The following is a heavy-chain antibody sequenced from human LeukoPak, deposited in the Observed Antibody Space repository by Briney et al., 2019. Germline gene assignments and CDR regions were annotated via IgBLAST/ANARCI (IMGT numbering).Heavy chain of an antibody. CDR2: INPNSGGT. D-gene: IGHD2-21*02. J-gene: IGHJ1*01. Sequence: ASVKVSCKASGYTFTGYYMHWVRQAPGQGLEWMGRINPNSGGTNYAQKFQGRVTMTRDTSISTAYMELSRLRSDDTAVYYCASDSHIVVTAIHRYFQHWGQGTLVTVSS. V-gene: IGHV1-2*06. CDR1: GYTFTGYY. CDR3: ASDSHIVVTAIHRYFQH.